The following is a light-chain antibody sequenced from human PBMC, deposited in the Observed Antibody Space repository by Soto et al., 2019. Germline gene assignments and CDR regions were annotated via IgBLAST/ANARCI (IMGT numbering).Light chain of an antibody. V-gene: IGLV2-8*01. J-gene: IGLJ1*01. Sequence: QSALTQPPSASGSPGQSVTISCTGTSSDVGGYKYVSWYQQHPGKAHKLMIFEVNKRPSGVPDRFYGSKSGNTASLTVSGLQAEDEADYYCSSYAGINNLGVFGTGTKLTVL. CDR1: SSDVGGYKY. CDR2: EVN. CDR3: SSYAGINNLGV.